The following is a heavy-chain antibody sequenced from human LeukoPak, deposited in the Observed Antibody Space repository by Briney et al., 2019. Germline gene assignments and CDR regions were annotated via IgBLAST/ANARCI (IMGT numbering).Heavy chain of an antibody. V-gene: IGHV1-2*02. CDR1: GYTFTGYY. CDR2: INPNSGGT. J-gene: IGHJ5*02. CDR3: ARGGGELDNWFDP. D-gene: IGHD3-10*01. Sequence: EASVKVSCKASGYTFTGYYMHWVRQAPGQGLEWMGWINPNSGGTNYAQKFQGRVTMTRDTSNSTAYMELSRLRSDDTAVYYCARGGGELDNWFDPWGQGTLVTVSS.